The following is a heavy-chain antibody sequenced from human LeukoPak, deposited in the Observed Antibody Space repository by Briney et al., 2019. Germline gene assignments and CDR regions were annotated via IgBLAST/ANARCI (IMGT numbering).Heavy chain of an antibody. V-gene: IGHV3-23*01. CDR2: ITGGHYPT. D-gene: IGHD4-17*01. J-gene: IGHJ5*02. Sequence: GGSLRLSCAASGFSFSSFAMTWVRQAPGKGLEWVSSITGGHYPTYNTDSVKGRFTISRDNSKNTLYLQMNSLRADDTAVYYCTKDPNGDYVGAFEPWGQGTLVTVSS. CDR3: TKDPNGDYVGAFEP. CDR1: GFSFSSFA.